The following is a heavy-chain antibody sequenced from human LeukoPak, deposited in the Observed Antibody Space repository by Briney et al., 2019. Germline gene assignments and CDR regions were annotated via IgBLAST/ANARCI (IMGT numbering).Heavy chain of an antibody. D-gene: IGHD4-11*01. V-gene: IGHV4-61*08. J-gene: IGHJ4*02. CDR3: ARADTSLQSRYYFDY. CDR1: GGSISSGGYY. CDR2: IYYSGST. Sequence: SETLSLTCTVSGGSISSGGYYWSWIRQHPGKGLEWIGYIYYSGSTNYNPSLKSRVTMSVDTSKSQFSLKLSSVTAADTAVYYCARADTSLQSRYYFDYWGQGTLVTVSS.